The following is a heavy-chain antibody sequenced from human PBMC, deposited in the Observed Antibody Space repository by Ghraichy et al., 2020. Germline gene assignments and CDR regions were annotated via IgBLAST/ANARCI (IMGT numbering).Heavy chain of an antibody. D-gene: IGHD6-13*01. Sequence: GESLNISCAASGFTFSSYNMNWVRQAPGKGLEWVSYISSSSTIYYADSAKGRFTISRDNAKNSLYLQMNSLRAEDTAVYYCARGVSSSYHPPGWFDPWGQGTLVTVSS. CDR3: ARGVSSSYHPPGWFDP. CDR2: ISSSSTI. V-gene: IGHV3-48*01. CDR1: GFTFSSYN. J-gene: IGHJ5*02.